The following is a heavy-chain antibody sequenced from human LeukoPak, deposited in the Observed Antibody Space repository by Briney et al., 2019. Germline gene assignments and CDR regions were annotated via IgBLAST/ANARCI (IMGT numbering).Heavy chain of an antibody. CDR1: GFIFSSYS. V-gene: IGHV3-48*01. CDR3: ARDSAVAQDYYYYMDV. D-gene: IGHD5-18*01. CDR2: ISSSSRTI. Sequence: PGGSLRLSCAASGFIFSSYSMNWVRQAPGKGLEWVSYISSSSRTIYYADSVKGRFTISRDNAKNSLYLQMNNLRAEDTALYYCARDSAVAQDYYYYMDVWGRGTTVTVSS. J-gene: IGHJ6*03.